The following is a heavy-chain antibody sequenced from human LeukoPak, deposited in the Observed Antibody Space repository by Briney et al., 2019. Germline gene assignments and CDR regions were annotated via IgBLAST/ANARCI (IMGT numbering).Heavy chain of an antibody. CDR1: GGSISSGDYY. V-gene: IGHV4-30-4*01. CDR2: IYYSGST. Sequence: SETLSLTCTVSGGSISSGDYYWSWIRQPPGKGLEWIGYIYYSGSTYYNPSLKSRVTISVDTSKNQFSLKLSSVTAADTAVYYCARGKSSGYYWGNWFDPWGQGTLVTVSS. CDR3: ARGKSSGYYWGNWFDP. J-gene: IGHJ5*02. D-gene: IGHD3-22*01.